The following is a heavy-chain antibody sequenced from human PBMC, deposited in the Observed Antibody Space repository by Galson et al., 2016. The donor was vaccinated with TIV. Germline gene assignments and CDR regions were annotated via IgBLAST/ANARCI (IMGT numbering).Heavy chain of an antibody. V-gene: IGHV1-2*06. CDR1: GYTFTGYY. CDR3: AKAGAVLRYFDWLFYAFDI. CDR2: INPSHDVT. D-gene: IGHD3-9*01. Sequence: SVKVSCKASGYTFTGYYMHWVRQAPGQGLEWMGRINPSHDVTDYAQNFQGRVTMTRDTSIMTVYMELSSLRSDDTALYYCAKAGAVLRYFDWLFYAFDIWGQGTMVAVSS. J-gene: IGHJ3*02.